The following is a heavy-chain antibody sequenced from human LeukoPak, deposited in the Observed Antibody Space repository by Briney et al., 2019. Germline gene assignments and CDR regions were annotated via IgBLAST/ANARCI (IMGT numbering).Heavy chain of an antibody. D-gene: IGHD6-19*01. J-gene: IGHJ5*02. V-gene: IGHV4-59*01. CDR2: LSYSGST. CDR1: GGSISSYY. Sequence: SETLSLTCTVSGGSISSYYWSWIRQPPGKGLEWIGYLSYSGSTNYNPSLKSRVTISVDTSKNQFSLKLSSVTAADTAVYYCARLREAVAGTSRWFDPWGQGTLVTVSS. CDR3: ARLREAVAGTSRWFDP.